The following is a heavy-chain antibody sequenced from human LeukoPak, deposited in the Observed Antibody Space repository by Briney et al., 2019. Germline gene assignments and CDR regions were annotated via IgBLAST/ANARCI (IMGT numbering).Heavy chain of an antibody. Sequence: SQTLSLTCTVSGGSISSGSYYWSWIRQPAGKGLEWIGRIYTSGSTDYNPSLKSRVTISIDSSSNQFSLKLTSVTAADTAVYYCARIHTSSWFGFDYWGQGTLVTVSS. D-gene: IGHD6-13*01. J-gene: IGHJ4*02. CDR1: GGSISSGSYY. CDR3: ARIHTSSWFGFDY. CDR2: IYTSGST. V-gene: IGHV4-61*02.